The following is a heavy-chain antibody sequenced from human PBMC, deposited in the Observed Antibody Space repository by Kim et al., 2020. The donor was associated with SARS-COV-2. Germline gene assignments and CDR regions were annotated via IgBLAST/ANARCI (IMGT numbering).Heavy chain of an antibody. Sequence: GGSLRLSCAASGFTFSDYYMSWIRQAPGKGLEWVSYVSSSGSTIYYADSVKGRFTTSRDNAKNSLYLQMNSLRAEDTAVYYCASTYYDFWSGYGRGYWGQGTLVTVSS. CDR3: ASTYYDFWSGYGRGY. J-gene: IGHJ4*02. D-gene: IGHD3-3*01. V-gene: IGHV3-11*01. CDR1: GFTFSDYY. CDR2: VSSSGSTI.